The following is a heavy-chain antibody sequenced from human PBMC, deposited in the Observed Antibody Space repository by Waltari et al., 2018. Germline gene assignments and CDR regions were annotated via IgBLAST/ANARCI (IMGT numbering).Heavy chain of an antibody. CDR1: GYSISSGYY. Sequence: QVQLQESGPGLVKPSETLSLTCAVSGYSISSGYYWGWIRQPPGKGLEWIGGCYHSVSTYYNPSLKSRVTISVDTSKNQFSLKLSSVTAADTAVYYCARDEKDGYTLGRGAFDIWGQGTMVTVSS. J-gene: IGHJ3*02. D-gene: IGHD5-12*01. CDR3: ARDEKDGYTLGRGAFDI. CDR2: CYHSVST. V-gene: IGHV4-38-2*02.